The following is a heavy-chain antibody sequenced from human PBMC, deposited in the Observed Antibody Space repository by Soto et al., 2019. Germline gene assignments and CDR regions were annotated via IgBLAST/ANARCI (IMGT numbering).Heavy chain of an antibody. CDR2: INTDGTGT. CDR3: ASTTVGGFDH. D-gene: IGHD3-16*01. J-gene: IGHJ4*02. V-gene: IGHV3-74*01. CDR1: GFTFRTYW. Sequence: EIQLVESGGAVVQPGGSLRLSCAASGFTFRTYWMHWVRQVAGKGLVWVARINTDGTGTSYADSVKGRFTISRDNAKNTLVLQMNNLRDDEPALYHCASTTVGGFDHWGPGTQVTVAS.